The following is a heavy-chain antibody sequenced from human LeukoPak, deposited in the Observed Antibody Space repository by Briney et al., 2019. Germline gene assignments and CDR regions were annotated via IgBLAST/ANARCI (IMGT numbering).Heavy chain of an antibody. Sequence: ASVKVSCKASGYTFTHYAVHWVRQAPGQRLEWMGWTNVGNDYTESSQKFQDRLTITSDTTATTVYMELSSLRSEDTAVNYCARDDFSTYPGLNYFDYWGQGSLVTVSS. CDR3: ARDDFSTYPGLNYFDY. V-gene: IGHV1-3*01. J-gene: IGHJ4*02. CDR1: GYTFTHYA. D-gene: IGHD4-11*01. CDR2: TNVGNDYT.